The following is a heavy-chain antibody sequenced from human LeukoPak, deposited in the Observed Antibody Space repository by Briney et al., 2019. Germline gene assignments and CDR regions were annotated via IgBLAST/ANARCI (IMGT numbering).Heavy chain of an antibody. D-gene: IGHD6-19*01. CDR2: IIPIFGTA. CDR3: ASLILAVAGTFGYFDY. Sequence: SVKVSCKASGGTFSSYAISWVRQAPGQGLEWMGGIIPIFGTANYAQKFQGRVTITADKSTSTAYMELSSLRSEDTAVYYCASLILAVAGTFGYFDYWGQGTLVTVSS. CDR1: GGTFSSYA. V-gene: IGHV1-69*06. J-gene: IGHJ4*02.